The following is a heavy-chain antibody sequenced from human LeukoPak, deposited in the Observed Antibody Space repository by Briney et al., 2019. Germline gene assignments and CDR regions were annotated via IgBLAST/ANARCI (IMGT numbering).Heavy chain of an antibody. V-gene: IGHV3-21*01. CDR1: GFTFSSYS. D-gene: IGHD4-23*01. J-gene: IGHJ5*02. CDR3: ARSLRWSGNWFDP. Sequence: GGSLRLSCAASGFTFSSYSMNWVRQAPGKGLEWVSSISSSSSYIYYADSVKGRFTISRDNAKNSLYLQMNSPRAEDTAVYYCARSLRWSGNWFDPWGQGTLVTVSS. CDR2: ISSSSSYI.